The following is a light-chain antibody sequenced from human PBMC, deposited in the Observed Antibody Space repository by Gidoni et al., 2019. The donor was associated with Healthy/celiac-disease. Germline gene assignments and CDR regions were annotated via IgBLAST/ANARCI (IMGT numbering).Light chain of an antibody. CDR2: AAS. CDR3: QQYYSYPWT. J-gene: IGKJ1*01. CDR1: QGISSY. V-gene: IGKV1-8*01. Sequence: AIRMTQSPSSFSASTGDRVTITCRASQGISSYLAWYQQKPGKATKLLIYAASTLQSGIPSRFSGSGSGTDFTLTISCLQSEDFATYYCQQYYSYPWTFGQGTKVESK.